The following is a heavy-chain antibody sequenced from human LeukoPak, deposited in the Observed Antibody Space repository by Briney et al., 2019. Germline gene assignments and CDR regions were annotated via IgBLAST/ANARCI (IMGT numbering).Heavy chain of an antibody. Sequence: PGGSLRLSCAASGITVSSRYMSWVRQAPGKGLEWVSVIYSGGSTYYADSVKGRFTISRDNSKNTLYLQMQSLRAEDTAVYYCAKGPYIVVVPAANPPMDVWGKGTTVTVSS. CDR1: GITVSSRY. J-gene: IGHJ6*03. CDR3: AKGPYIVVVPAANPPMDV. V-gene: IGHV3-66*01. CDR2: IYSGGST. D-gene: IGHD2-2*01.